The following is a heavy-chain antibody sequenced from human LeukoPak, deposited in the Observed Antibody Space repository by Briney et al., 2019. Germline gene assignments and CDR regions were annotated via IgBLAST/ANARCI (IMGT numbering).Heavy chain of an antibody. D-gene: IGHD3-9*01. CDR1: GGSFSGYY. Sequence: SETPSLTCAVYGGSFSGYYWSWIRQPPGKGLEWIGEINHSGSTNYNPSLKSRVTISVDTSKNQFSLKLSSVTAADTAVYYCARWAIYYDILTGSSVYYFDYWGQGTLVTVSS. CDR3: ARWAIYYDILTGSSVYYFDY. V-gene: IGHV4-34*01. J-gene: IGHJ4*02. CDR2: INHSGST.